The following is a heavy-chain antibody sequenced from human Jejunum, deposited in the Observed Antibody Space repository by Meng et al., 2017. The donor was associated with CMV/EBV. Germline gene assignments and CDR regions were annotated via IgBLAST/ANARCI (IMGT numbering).Heavy chain of an antibody. CDR2: SMAVFNAP. D-gene: IGHD1-26*01. CDR1: GGAFNTYT. CDR3: ARVNSGRVRYYFDS. Sequence: ASGGAFNTYTISWVRQAPGQGLEWMGESMAVFNAPSYAKKFQGRVTITTDESTSTAYMELNSLRAEDTAIYYCARVNSGRVRYYFDSWGQGTLVTVSS. J-gene: IGHJ4*02. V-gene: IGHV1-69*05.